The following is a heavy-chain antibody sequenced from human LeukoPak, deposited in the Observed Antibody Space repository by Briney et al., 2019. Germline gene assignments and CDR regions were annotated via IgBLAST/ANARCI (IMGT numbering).Heavy chain of an antibody. CDR1: GFTFSSYN. CDR3: ASSSDSYDTSGFWPYYFDY. J-gene: IGHJ4*02. CDR2: ISSSSTY. D-gene: IGHD3-22*01. Sequence: PGGSLRLSCAASGFTFSSYNMNWVRQAPGKGLEWVSSISSSSTYNSADSVKGRFTISRDNARNSVYLVMNSLRAEDTAVYYCASSSDSYDTSGFWPYYFDYWAREPWSPSPQ. V-gene: IGHV3-21*06.